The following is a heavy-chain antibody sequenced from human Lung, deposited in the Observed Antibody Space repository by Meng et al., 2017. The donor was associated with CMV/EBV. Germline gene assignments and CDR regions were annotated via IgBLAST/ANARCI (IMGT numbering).Heavy chain of an antibody. CDR2: MYSGGST. CDR3: VKEMYWDQSYHGMDV. CDR1: GLTVNNNF. V-gene: IGHV3-66*02. J-gene: IGHJ6*02. D-gene: IGHD2-8*02. Sequence: GGSLRLSCAASGLTVNNNFLTWVRQGPGKGLEWVSAMYSGGSTYYTDSVKGRFTLSRDNSKNTLYLQMNRLRAEDTGVYYCVKEMYWDQSYHGMDVWGPGNTV.